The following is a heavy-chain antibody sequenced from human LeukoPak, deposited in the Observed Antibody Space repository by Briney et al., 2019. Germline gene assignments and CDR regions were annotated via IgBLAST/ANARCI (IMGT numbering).Heavy chain of an antibody. Sequence: SETLSLTCTVSGGSFSSHYWSWIRQPPGKGLEWIGYIYYSGSTYYNPSLKSRVTISVDTSKNQFSLKLSSVTAADTAVYYCARVLAGDYMDVWGKGTTVTVSS. D-gene: IGHD6-19*01. CDR2: IYYSGST. CDR3: ARVLAGDYMDV. CDR1: GGSFSSHY. J-gene: IGHJ6*03. V-gene: IGHV4-59*08.